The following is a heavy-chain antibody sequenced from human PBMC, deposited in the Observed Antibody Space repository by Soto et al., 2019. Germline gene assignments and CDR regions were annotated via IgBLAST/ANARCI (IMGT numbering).Heavy chain of an antibody. CDR3: VAIDLRDY. Sequence: QVQLVQSGAEVKKPGASVKVSCKASGYTFNSYAMHCVSQAPGPRPEWRGWFDAGYGYTKYSQKFQGGVTFSRDTSASTAYMAENSLRSEDTAVNYCVAIDLRDYWGQGTLVTFS. J-gene: IGHJ4*02. V-gene: IGHV1-3*01. CDR1: GYTFNSYA. CDR2: FDAGYGYT. D-gene: IGHD5-12*01.